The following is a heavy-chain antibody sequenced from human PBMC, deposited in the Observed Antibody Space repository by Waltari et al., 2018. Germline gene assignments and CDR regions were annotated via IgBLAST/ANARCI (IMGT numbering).Heavy chain of an antibody. D-gene: IGHD3-10*01. Sequence: QVQLVQSGAEVRKPGASVKVSCKVSGYSLSGLSMHWVRQAPGKGLEWVGGLDPEDEETVYAQKFQGRVTMTEDTSTDTAYMELSSLRSDDTAVYYCTTDIMLRVFSNVWGQGTTVTVSS. V-gene: IGHV1-24*01. CDR1: GYSLSGLS. J-gene: IGHJ6*02. CDR3: TTDIMLRVFSNV. CDR2: LDPEDEET.